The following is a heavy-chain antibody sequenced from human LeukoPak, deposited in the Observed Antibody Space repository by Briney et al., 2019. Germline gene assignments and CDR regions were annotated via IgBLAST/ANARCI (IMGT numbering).Heavy chain of an antibody. Sequence: PGGSLRLSCTVSGFIFSDSWMAWIRQAPGKGLEWVAIIEKNGSGKNYVDSVKGRFIISRDNAKNSLFLQMDSLKVEDTAIYYCTTDRWYSADHWGRGTLVTVSS. V-gene: IGHV3-7*03. CDR2: IEKNGSGK. CDR3: TTDRWYSADH. J-gene: IGHJ5*02. CDR1: GFIFSDSW. D-gene: IGHD2-15*01.